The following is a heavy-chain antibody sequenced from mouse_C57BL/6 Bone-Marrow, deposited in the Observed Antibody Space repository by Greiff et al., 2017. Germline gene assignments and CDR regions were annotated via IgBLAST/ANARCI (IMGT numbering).Heavy chain of an antibody. CDR2: FYPGSGSI. CDR3: ARHEGYYYGSSYWYFDV. Sequence: VQLQQSGAELVKPGASVKLSCKASGYTFTEYTIHWVKQRSGKGLEWIGWFYPGSGSIKYNEKFKDKATLTADKSSSTVYMELSRLTSEDSAVYFCARHEGYYYGSSYWYFDVWGTGTTVTVSS. V-gene: IGHV1-62-2*01. J-gene: IGHJ1*03. CDR1: GYTFTEYT. D-gene: IGHD1-1*01.